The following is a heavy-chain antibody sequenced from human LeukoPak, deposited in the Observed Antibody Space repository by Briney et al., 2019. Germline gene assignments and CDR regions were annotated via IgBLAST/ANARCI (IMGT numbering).Heavy chain of an antibody. D-gene: IGHD3-22*01. J-gene: IGHJ4*02. CDR2: IIPIFGTA. Sequence: SVKVSCKASGGTFSSYAISWVRQAPGQGLEWMGGIIPIFGTANYAQKLQGRVTMTTDTSTSTAYMELRSLRSDDTAVYYCARHGSSGYYWGQGTLVTVSS. V-gene: IGHV1-69*05. CDR1: GGTFSSYA. CDR3: ARHGSSGYY.